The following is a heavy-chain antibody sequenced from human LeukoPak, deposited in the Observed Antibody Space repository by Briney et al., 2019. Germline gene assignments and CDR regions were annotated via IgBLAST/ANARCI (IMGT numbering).Heavy chain of an antibody. CDR1: GLTSGIYA. CDR3: AKEVERRFDLRY. J-gene: IGHJ4*02. D-gene: IGHD2-15*01. Sequence: GGSLRLSCAASGLTSGIYAMSWVRQAPGKGLEWVSAFSGGGDSFYADSVRGRFSISADRSRNILYLLMYSLRVEDTAVYYCAKEVERRFDLRYWGQGIPVTVSS. V-gene: IGHV3-23*01. CDR2: FSGGGDS.